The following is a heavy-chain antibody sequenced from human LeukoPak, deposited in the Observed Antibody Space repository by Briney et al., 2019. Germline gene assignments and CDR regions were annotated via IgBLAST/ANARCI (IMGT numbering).Heavy chain of an antibody. CDR1: GYTFTSYD. Sequence: ASVKVSCKASGYTFTSYDINWVRQATGQGLEWMGWMNPNSGNTGYAQKLQGRVTMTTDTSTSTAYMELRSLRSDDTAVYYCARGTAAAGDYWGQGTLVTVSS. CDR2: MNPNSGNT. J-gene: IGHJ4*02. D-gene: IGHD6-13*01. V-gene: IGHV1-8*02. CDR3: ARGTAAAGDY.